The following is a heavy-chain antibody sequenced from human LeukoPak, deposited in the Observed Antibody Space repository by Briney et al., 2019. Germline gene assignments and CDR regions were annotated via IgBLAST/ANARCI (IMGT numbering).Heavy chain of an antibody. CDR3: AHSGRHPGTPRGYSGYDYGITRPNNWFDP. V-gene: IGHV2-5*01. CDR1: GFSLSTSGVG. CDR2: IYWNDEK. D-gene: IGHD5-12*01. J-gene: IGHJ5*02. Sequence: SSPTLVKPTQTLTLTCTFSGFSLSTSGVGVGWIRQPPGKDLEWLALIYWNDEKRYSPSQKSRLTITKDASKNQVVLTMTNMDPVDTATYYCAHSGRHPGTPRGYSGYDYGITRPNNWFDPWGQGTLVTVSS.